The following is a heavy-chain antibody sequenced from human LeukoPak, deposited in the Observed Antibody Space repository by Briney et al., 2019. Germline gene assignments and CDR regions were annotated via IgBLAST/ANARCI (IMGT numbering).Heavy chain of an antibody. CDR1: GYTFTSYG. J-gene: IGHJ6*02. V-gene: IGHV1-18*01. D-gene: IGHD7-27*01. Sequence: ASVKVSCKASGYTFTSYGISWVRQAPGQGLEWMGWISACNGNTNYAQKLQGRVTMTTDTSTSTAYMELRSLRSDDTAVYYCARDRWGPGDPANYYGMDVWGQGTTVTVSS. CDR2: ISACNGNT. CDR3: ARDRWGPGDPANYYGMDV.